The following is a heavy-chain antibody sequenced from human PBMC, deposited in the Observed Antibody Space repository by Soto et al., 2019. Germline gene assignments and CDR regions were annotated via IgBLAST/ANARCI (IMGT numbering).Heavy chain of an antibody. V-gene: IGHV3-23*01. J-gene: IGHJ5*02. Sequence: HPGGSLRLSCAASGFTFTNYAMTWVRQSPGKGLQWVSGISATGGLKYYADSVQGRFTISRDNSKNTLYLQMDNLRDEDTAIYYCAREVGAPSGWLDPWGQGTQVTVFS. CDR3: AREVGAPSGWLDP. D-gene: IGHD1-26*01. CDR2: ISATGGLK. CDR1: GFTFTNYA.